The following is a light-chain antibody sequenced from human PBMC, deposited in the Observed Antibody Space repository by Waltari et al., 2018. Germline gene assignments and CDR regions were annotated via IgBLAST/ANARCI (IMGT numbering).Light chain of an antibody. V-gene: IGKV3-11*01. CDR1: QSVSSY. J-gene: IGKJ1*01. CDR2: DAS. CDR3: HQRANWPWT. Sequence: EIVLTQSPATLSLSPGERATLSCRASQSVSSYLAWYQRKHGQAPRLLIYDASNRSTGIPARFSGSGSGTDFTLSISSLEPEDFAVYYCHQRANWPWTFGHGTKVEIK.